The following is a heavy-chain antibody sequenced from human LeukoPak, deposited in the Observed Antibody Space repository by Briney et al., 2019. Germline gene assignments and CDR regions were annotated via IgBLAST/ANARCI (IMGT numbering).Heavy chain of an antibody. CDR3: ARDRRGYNGILRY. D-gene: IGHD1-1*01. V-gene: IGHV1-18*01. CDR2: IDPYNGNT. J-gene: IGHJ4*02. Sequence: GASVKVSYKATGYTFTSYALTWVRQAPGQGLEWMGYIDPYNGNTNYAQKFQGRVTMTTDRSTNTGYMDLRSLRSDDTAVYYCARDRRGYNGILRYWGQGALVTVSS. CDR1: GYTFTSYA.